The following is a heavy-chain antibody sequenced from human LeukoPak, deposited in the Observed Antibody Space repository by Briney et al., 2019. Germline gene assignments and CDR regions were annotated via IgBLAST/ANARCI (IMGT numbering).Heavy chain of an antibody. V-gene: IGHV3-23*01. J-gene: IGHJ6*02. CDR2: ISGSGGST. D-gene: IGHD3-9*01. CDR1: GFTFSSYA. Sequence: HPGGSLRLSCAASGFTFSSYAMSWVRQAPGKGLEWVSAISGSGGSTYYADSVKGRFTISRDNSKNTLYLQMNSLRAEDTAVYYCARDGDIFPAGMDVWGQGTTVTVSS. CDR3: ARDGDIFPAGMDV.